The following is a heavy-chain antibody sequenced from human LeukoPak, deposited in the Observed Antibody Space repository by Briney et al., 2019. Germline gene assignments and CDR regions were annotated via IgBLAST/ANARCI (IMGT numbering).Heavy chain of an antibody. CDR3: ASFRPKSYDFWSGYSNDAFDI. CDR1: GYTFTSYY. J-gene: IGHJ3*02. CDR2: INPSGGST. D-gene: IGHD3-3*01. Sequence: GASVKVSCKASGYTFTSYYMHWVRQAPGQGLEWMGIINPSGGSTSYAQKFQGRVTMTRDTSTSTVYMELSSLRSEDTAVHYCASFRPKSYDFWSGYSNDAFDIWGQGTMVTVSS. V-gene: IGHV1-46*03.